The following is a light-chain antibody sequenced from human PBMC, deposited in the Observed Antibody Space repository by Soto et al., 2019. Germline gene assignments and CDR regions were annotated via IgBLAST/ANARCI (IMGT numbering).Light chain of an antibody. J-gene: IGLJ1*01. CDR2: GVT. CDR1: QIDIGTYDY. V-gene: IGLV2-14*03. CDR3: SSFPSNRIYV. Sequence: QCSLRLPPSVSGSPERSSNFACIENQIDIGTYDYVSWYQQRPGRAPRLLIHGVTTRPSGISGRFSASQSGLTASLTISGLQHEDEADYYCSSFPSNRIYVFGPGTRSPS.